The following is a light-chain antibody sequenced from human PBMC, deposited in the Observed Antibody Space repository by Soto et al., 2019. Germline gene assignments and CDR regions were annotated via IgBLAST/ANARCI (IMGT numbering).Light chain of an antibody. CDR3: QQYYSIPPS. V-gene: IGKV4-1*01. J-gene: IGKJ4*01. CDR1: ESVLYSSNNNNY. CDR2: WAS. Sequence: DIVMTHSPYSLSVSLGERATINCKSSESVLYSSNNNNYLAWHQQKPGQPPKLLIYWASTRESGVPDRFSGSGSGTDFALTISTLQAEDVAVYYCQQYYSIPPSFGGGTKVDIK.